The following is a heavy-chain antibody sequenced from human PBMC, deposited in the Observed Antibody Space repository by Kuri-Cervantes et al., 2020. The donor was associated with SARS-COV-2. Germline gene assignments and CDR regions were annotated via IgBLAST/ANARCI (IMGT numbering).Heavy chain of an antibody. Sequence: GASLKISCVTSEFTFNNAWMSWFRQAPGKGLEWVGLIKSEDDGGAIDYAALVRGRFTSSRDDSKRKRYLQMNSLKTEDTAVYYCATATTQHDYWGQGNLVTVSS. CDR1: EFTFNNAW. J-gene: IGHJ4*02. V-gene: IGHV3-15*01. CDR2: IKSEDDGGAI. D-gene: IGHD1-14*01. CDR3: ATATTQHDY.